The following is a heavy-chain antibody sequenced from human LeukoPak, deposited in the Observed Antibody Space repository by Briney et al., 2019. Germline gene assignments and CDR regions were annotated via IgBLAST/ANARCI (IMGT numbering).Heavy chain of an antibody. V-gene: IGHV3-7*01. CDR2: IKQDGSEK. CDR1: GFTFSSYW. D-gene: IGHD3-10*01. Sequence: GGSLRLSCAASGFTFSSYWMSWVRQAPGKGLEWVANIKQDGSEKYYVDSVKGRFTISRDSAKNSLYLQMNSLRAEDTAVYYCARDSIGLYYYGSGSYWGQGTLVTVSS. CDR3: ARDSIGLYYYGSGSY. J-gene: IGHJ4*02.